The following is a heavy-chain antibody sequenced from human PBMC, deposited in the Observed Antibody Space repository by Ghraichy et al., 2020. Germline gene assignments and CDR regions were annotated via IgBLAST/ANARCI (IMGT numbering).Heavy chain of an antibody. CDR1: GGSFSGYY. CDR3: ARGSPRGYGGFPRLTIIYGMDV. CDR2: INHSGST. D-gene: IGHD4-23*01. Sequence: SETLSLTCAVYGGSFSGYYWSWIRQPPGKGLEWIGEINHSGSTNYNPSLKSRVTISVDTSKNQFSLKLSSVTAADTAVYYCARGSPRGYGGFPRLTIIYGMDVWGQGTTVTVSS. V-gene: IGHV4-34*01. J-gene: IGHJ6*02.